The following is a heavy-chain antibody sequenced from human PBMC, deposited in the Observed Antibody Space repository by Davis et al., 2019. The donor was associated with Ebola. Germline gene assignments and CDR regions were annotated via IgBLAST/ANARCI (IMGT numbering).Heavy chain of an antibody. V-gene: IGHV3-7*03. D-gene: IGHD6-13*01. CDR3: ARDQRIAAAGPYYYYGMDV. CDR2: IKQDGSEK. CDR1: GFSFSSYW. J-gene: IGHJ6*02. Sequence: GGSLRLSCAASGFSFSSYWMSWVRQAPGKGLEWVASIKQDGSEKYYVDSVKGRFTISRDNAKNSLYLQMNSLRAEDTAVYYCARDQRIAAAGPYYYYGMDVWGQGTTVTVSS.